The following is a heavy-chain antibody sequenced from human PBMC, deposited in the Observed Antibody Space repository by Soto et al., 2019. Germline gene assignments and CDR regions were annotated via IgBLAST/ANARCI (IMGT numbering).Heavy chain of an antibody. CDR1: GFTFSSYA. J-gene: IGHJ4*02. D-gene: IGHD6-13*01. Sequence: GGSLRLSCAASGFTFSSYAMHWVRQAPGKGLEWVAVISYDGSNKYYADSVKGRFTISRDNSKNTLYLQMNSLRAEDTAVYYCAREIAAAVSGFAYWGQGTLVTVSS. V-gene: IGHV3-30-3*01. CDR3: AREIAAAVSGFAY. CDR2: ISYDGSNK.